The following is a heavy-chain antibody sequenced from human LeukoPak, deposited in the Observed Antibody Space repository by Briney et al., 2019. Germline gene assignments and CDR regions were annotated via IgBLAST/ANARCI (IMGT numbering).Heavy chain of an antibody. J-gene: IGHJ5*02. CDR3: ARGATRYCGGGCYHIDP. V-gene: IGHV1-46*01. CDR2: INPSGGST. Sequence: ASVKVSCKASGYTFTSYYMHWVRQAPGQGLEWMGIINPSGGSTSYAQKFQGRVTMTRDTSTSTVYMELSSLRSEDTAVYYCARGATRYCGGGCYHIDPWGQGTLVTVSS. D-gene: IGHD2-21*02. CDR1: GYTFTSYY.